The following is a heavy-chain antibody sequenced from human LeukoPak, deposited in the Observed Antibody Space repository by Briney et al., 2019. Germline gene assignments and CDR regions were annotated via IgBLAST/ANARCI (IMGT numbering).Heavy chain of an antibody. Sequence: GGSLRLSCAVSGFSVRSYGMSWVRQAPGKGLEWVSAVSGGGGSTYYVDSVKGRFTISRDNSRNTLYLQMNSLRAEDTAVYYCARDSPPDYWGQGTLVTVSS. CDR3: ARDSPPDY. CDR2: VSGGGGST. V-gene: IGHV3-23*02. J-gene: IGHJ4*02. D-gene: IGHD1-14*01. CDR1: GFSVRSYG.